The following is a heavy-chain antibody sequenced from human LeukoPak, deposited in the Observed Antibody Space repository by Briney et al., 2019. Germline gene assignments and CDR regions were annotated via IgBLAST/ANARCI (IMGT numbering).Heavy chain of an antibody. J-gene: IGHJ4*02. V-gene: IGHV3-23*01. CDR1: GFTFSSYA. CDR2: ISGSGGST. Sequence: GGSLRLSCAASGFTFSSYAMSWVRQAPGKGLEWVSAISGSGGSTYYAAPVRRRFTISRDNSKHTLYLQMNSLRAEDTAVYYCARHSTRDMSSSWYEDWGQGTLVTVSS. D-gene: IGHD6-13*01. CDR3: ARHSTRDMSSSWYED.